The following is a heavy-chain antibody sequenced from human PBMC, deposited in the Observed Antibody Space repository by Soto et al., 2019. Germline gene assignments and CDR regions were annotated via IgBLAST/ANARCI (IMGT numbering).Heavy chain of an antibody. CDR1: GGTFSSYA. J-gene: IGHJ4*02. D-gene: IGHD6-13*01. CDR3: AREVAAAGSFDY. CDR2: IIPIFGTA. V-gene: IGHV1-69*01. Sequence: QVQLVQSGAEVKKPGSSVKVSCKASGGTFSSYAISWVRQAPGQVLEWMGGIIPIFGTANYAQKFQGRVTITADESTSTDYMELSSLRPEDTAVYYCAREVAAAGSFDYWGQGTLVTVSS.